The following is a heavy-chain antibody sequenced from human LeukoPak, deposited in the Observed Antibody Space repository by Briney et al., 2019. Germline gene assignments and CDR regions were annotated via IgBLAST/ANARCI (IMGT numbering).Heavy chain of an antibody. CDR1: GGSISSSSYY. D-gene: IGHD5/OR15-5a*01. Sequence: ETLSLTCTVSGGSISSSSYYWGWIRQPPGKGLEWIGSAYYSGSTYYNPSLKSRVTISVDTSKNQFSLKLSSVTAADTAVYYCARGALRYDWFDPWGQGTLVTVSS. J-gene: IGHJ5*02. CDR2: AYYSGST. V-gene: IGHV4-39*07. CDR3: ARGALRYDWFDP.